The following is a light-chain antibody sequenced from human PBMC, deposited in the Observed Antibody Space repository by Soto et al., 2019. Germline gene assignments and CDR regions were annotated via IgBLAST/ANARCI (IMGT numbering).Light chain of an antibody. CDR2: DAS. CDR1: RTVFNF. J-gene: IGKJ5*01. Sequence: EIALTQSPATLSLSPGERATLSCRANRTVFNFLIWYQQKPGQAPRLLIYDASNRATDIPARFSGTGSGTDFRLTISSLEPEDFAVYYCQQRSNWPLFGQGTRLEIK. V-gene: IGKV3-11*01. CDR3: QQRSNWPL.